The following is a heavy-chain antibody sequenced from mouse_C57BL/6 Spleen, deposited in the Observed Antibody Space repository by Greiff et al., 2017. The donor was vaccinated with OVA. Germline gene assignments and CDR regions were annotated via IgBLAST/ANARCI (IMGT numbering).Heavy chain of an antibody. Sequence: VQLQQSGAELVRPGASVKLSCTASGFTFKDYYMHWVKQRPEQGLEWIGWIDPEDGDTEYASKFQGKATITADTSSNTAYLQLSSLTSEDTAVYYCTTLPNYYAMDYWGQGTSVTVSS. CDR3: TTLPNYYAMDY. J-gene: IGHJ4*01. CDR2: IDPEDGDT. CDR1: GFTFKDYY. V-gene: IGHV14-4*01.